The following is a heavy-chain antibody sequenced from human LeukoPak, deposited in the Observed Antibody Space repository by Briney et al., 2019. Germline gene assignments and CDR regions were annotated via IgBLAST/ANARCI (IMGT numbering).Heavy chain of an antibody. V-gene: IGHV1-18*04. CDR1: GYTSSNYC. CDR2: ISAYNGNT. D-gene: IGHD1-20*01. CDR3: ARDPVYLESPFDY. J-gene: IGHJ4*02. Sequence: GASVKVSCKASGYTSSNYCIHWLRQAPGQGLEWMGWISAYNGNTNYAQKLQGRVTMTTDTSTSTAYMELRSLRSDDTAVYYCARDPVYLESPFDYWGQGTLVTVSS.